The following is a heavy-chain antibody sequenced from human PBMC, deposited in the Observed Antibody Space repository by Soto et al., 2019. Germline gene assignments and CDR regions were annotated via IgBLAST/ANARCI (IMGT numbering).Heavy chain of an antibody. J-gene: IGHJ4*02. CDR3: AHVRGRPRIEDYLAYYFDF. CDR1: GFSLNTREVG. D-gene: IGHD4-17*01. Sequence: QITLRESGPTLVKPTQTLTLTCTFSGFSLNTREVGVGWIRQPPGKALEWLALIFWDDDKRYSPSLKTRLTIPQETSKSQVVLNMTNMDPVDTATYYRAHVRGRPRIEDYLAYYFDFWGQGTLVTVSS. CDR2: IFWDDDK. V-gene: IGHV2-5*02.